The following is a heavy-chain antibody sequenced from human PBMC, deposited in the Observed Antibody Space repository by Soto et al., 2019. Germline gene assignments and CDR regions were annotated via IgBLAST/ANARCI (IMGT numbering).Heavy chain of an antibody. CDR3: ARSAGGSGWL. J-gene: IGHJ4*02. Sequence: QVQLQESGPGLVKPSETLSLTCTVSGDSVSSGSKCWSWIRQPPGKALEWIAYLCFSGSTNYNPSLKSRVTISRDTSKNQFSLRVTSVTAEDTAVYYCARSAGGSGWLGGQGTLVTVSS. CDR2: LCFSGST. V-gene: IGHV4-61*01. D-gene: IGHD6-19*01. CDR1: GDSVSSGSKC.